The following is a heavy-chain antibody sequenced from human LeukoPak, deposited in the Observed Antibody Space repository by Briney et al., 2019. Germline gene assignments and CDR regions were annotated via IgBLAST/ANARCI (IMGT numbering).Heavy chain of an antibody. CDR3: AKFLPTHIVVANYYFDY. D-gene: IGHD2-21*01. Sequence: QSGGSLRLSCAASGFTFSSYAMSWVCQAPGKGLEWVSAISGSGGSTYYADSVKGRFTISRDNSKNTLYLQMNSLRAEDTAVYYCAKFLPTHIVVANYYFDYWGQGTLVTVSS. CDR2: ISGSGGST. J-gene: IGHJ4*02. V-gene: IGHV3-23*01. CDR1: GFTFSSYA.